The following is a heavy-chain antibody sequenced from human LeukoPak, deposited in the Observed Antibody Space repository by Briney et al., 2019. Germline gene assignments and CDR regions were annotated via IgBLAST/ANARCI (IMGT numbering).Heavy chain of an antibody. J-gene: IGHJ4*02. V-gene: IGHV3-30*04. CDR2: ISYDGVHL. CDR3: ARDEYDGYNLGPSNY. CDR1: GFTFRNYA. Sequence: LPGRSLRLSCAASGFTFRNYAMHWVRQAPDKGLEWVAVISYDGVHLNYADSVRGRFTISRDDSKSTLYLQLNSLRTEDTALYYCARDEYDGYNLGPSNYWGQGTLVTVSS. D-gene: IGHD5-24*01.